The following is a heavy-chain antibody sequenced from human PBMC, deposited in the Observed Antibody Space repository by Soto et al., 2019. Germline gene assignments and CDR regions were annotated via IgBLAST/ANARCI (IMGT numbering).Heavy chain of an antibody. D-gene: IGHD3-3*01. V-gene: IGHV3-23*01. CDR2: INGDGSPT. Sequence: PGGSLRLSCAVSGFTFSAYAMTWVRQGPGKGLEWVSSINGDGSPTYYADSVKGRFTISRDNFKNTLYLQMNSLRAEDTAVYYCAKTTTRSTYYDFWRGYYRPIDYWGKGTLVTVSS. CDR3: AKTTTRSTYYDFWRGYYRPIDY. CDR1: GFTFSAYA. J-gene: IGHJ4*02.